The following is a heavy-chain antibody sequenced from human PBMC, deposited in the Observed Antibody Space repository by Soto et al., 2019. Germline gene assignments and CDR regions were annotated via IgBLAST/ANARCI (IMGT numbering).Heavy chain of an antibody. CDR3: ARTAGNSRRRYYYYGMDV. D-gene: IGHD4-4*01. Sequence: SGPTLVNPTETLTLTCTASGFSLSNARMGVSWIRQPPGKALEWLAHIFSNDEKSYSTSLKSRLTISKDTSKSQVVLTMTNMDPVDTATYYCARTAGNSRRRYYYYGMDVWGQGTTVTVSS. CDR2: IFSNDEK. CDR1: GFSLSNARMG. V-gene: IGHV2-26*01. J-gene: IGHJ6*02.